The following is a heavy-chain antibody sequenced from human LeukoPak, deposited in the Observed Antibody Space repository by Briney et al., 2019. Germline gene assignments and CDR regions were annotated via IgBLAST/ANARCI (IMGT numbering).Heavy chain of an antibody. V-gene: IGHV1-69*04. CDR3: ASNPYHNGYSGRENYYGMDV. CDR2: IIPILGIA. CDR1: GGTFSSYA. Sequence: ASVKVSCKASGGTFSSYAISWVRQAPGQGLEWMGRIIPILGIANYAQKFQGRVTITADKSTSTAYMELSSLRSEDTAVYYCASNPYHNGYSGRENYYGMDVWGQGTTVTVSS. J-gene: IGHJ6*02. D-gene: IGHD3-22*01.